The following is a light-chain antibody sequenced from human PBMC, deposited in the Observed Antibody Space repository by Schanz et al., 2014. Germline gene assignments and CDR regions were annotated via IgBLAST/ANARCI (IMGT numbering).Light chain of an antibody. CDR3: QRYNTSPFT. CDR1: QSISSW. Sequence: DIQMTQSPSTLSASVGARVTITCRASQSISSWLAWYQQKQGKAPKLLMHQASSLESGDPSRFSGSGSGTECTLTIRGRQPDDFATYYCQRYNTSPFTFGPGTKVDIK. CDR2: QAS. J-gene: IGKJ3*01. V-gene: IGKV1-5*03.